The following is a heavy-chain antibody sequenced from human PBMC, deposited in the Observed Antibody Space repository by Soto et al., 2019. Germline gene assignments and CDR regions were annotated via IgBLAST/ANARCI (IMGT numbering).Heavy chain of an antibody. J-gene: IGHJ4*02. V-gene: IGHV4-31*03. CDR1: GGSISSGDYY. D-gene: IGHD6-6*01. Sequence: PSETLSLTCTVSGGSISSGDYYWSWIRQHPGKGLEWIGYISYSGSTYYSSFLKSRVTISADTSKNQFSLSLSSVTAADTAVYYCARDQYGRTFDYWGQGTLVTVSS. CDR2: ISYSGST. CDR3: ARDQYGRTFDY.